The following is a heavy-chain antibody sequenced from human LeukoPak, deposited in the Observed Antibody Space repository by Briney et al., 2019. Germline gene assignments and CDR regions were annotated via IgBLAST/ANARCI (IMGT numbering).Heavy chain of an antibody. J-gene: IGHJ3*02. CDR3: AKMIVVLITPHDAFDI. CDR2: RSYDGSNK. CDR1: GFTFSSYG. V-gene: IGHV3-30*18. D-gene: IGHD3-22*01. Sequence: GGSLRLPCAASGFTFSSYGMHWVRQAPGKGLEWVAVRSYDGSNKYYADSVKGRFTISRDNSKNTLYLQMNSLRAEDTAVYYCAKMIVVLITPHDAFDIWGQGTMVTVSS.